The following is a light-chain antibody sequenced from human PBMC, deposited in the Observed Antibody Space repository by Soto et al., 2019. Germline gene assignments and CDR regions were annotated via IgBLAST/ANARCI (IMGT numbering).Light chain of an antibody. Sequence: IRMTQSPSSLSASTGDRVTITFRASQSISNYLNWYQQKPGKPPNVLINVASTLRSGVPSRFSGSGSGTDFNLTINSLQPEDFATYFCQQSFTTPLTFGGGTKVDIK. J-gene: IGKJ4*01. CDR1: QSISNY. CDR3: QQSFTTPLT. CDR2: VAS. V-gene: IGKV1-39*01.